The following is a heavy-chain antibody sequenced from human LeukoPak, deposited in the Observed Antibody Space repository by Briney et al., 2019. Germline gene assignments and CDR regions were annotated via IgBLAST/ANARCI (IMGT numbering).Heavy chain of an antibody. D-gene: IGHD6-13*01. Sequence: PSQTLSLTCTVSGGSISSAGYYWSWIRQHPGKGLVWIGYIYYSGSTYYNPSLKSRVIISVDTSKNQFSLKLSSVTAADTAVYYCGRAQQGAAGGRYYYHGVDVWGQGTTVTVSS. CDR2: IYYSGST. J-gene: IGHJ6*02. CDR1: GGSISSAGYY. V-gene: IGHV4-31*03. CDR3: GRAQQGAAGGRYYYHGVDV.